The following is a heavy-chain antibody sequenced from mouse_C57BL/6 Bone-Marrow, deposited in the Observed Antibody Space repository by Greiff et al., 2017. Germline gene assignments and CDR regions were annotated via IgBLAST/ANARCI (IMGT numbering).Heavy chain of an antibody. V-gene: IGHV1-81*01. J-gene: IGHJ3*01. CDR2: IYPRSGNT. Sequence: VQLQQSGAELARPGASVKLSCKASGYTFTSYGISWVKQRTGQGLEWIGEIYPRSGNTYYNEKFKGKATLTADKSSSTAYMELRRLTSEDSAVDFCARWPYYGKRFAYWGQGTLVTVSA. CDR1: GYTFTSYG. CDR3: ARWPYYGKRFAY. D-gene: IGHD2-10*01.